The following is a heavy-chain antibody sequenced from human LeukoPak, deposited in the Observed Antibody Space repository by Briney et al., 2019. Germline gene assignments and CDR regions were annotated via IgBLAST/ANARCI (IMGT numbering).Heavy chain of an antibody. CDR1: GARLTNPTYF. CDR3: VRHSLRYYSHGSDYSFNWFDP. V-gene: IGHV4-61*09. D-gene: IGHD3-22*01. Sequence: SETLSLTCSVSGARLTNPTYFQWSWFRLPPGKGLEFIGKIFASGTAALTPSLKSRVTMSLDTSKNEFSLKLSSVTAADTAVYSCVRHSLRYYSHGSDYSFNWFDPWGQGTLVTVSS. J-gene: IGHJ5*02. CDR2: IFASGTA.